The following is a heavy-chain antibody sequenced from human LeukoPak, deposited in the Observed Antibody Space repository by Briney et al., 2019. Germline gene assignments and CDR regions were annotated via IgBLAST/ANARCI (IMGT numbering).Heavy chain of an antibody. CDR2: IKHDGSEK. V-gene: IGHV3-7*01. J-gene: IGHJ4*02. D-gene: IGHD3-3*01. CDR3: AADRGWRTSGYYLYYFEY. CDR1: GFIFTNYF. Sequence: GGSLRLSCAASGFIFTNYFMSWVRQAPGKGLEWVASIKHDGSEKYYVDSVRGRFTISRDNTMNSLYLQMSSLRAEDTAVYYCAADRGWRTSGYYLYYFEYWGQGTLVTYSS.